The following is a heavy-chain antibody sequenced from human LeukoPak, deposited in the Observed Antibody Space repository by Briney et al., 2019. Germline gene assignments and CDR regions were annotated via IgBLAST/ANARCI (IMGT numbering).Heavy chain of an antibody. Sequence: GGSLRLSCAASGFTFSDYWMTWVRQAPGKGLEWVANIKPDGSEKYYVDSVKGRFTISRDNAKNSLYLQMNSLRAEDTAVYYCARSVSGFDYWGQGTLVTVSS. D-gene: IGHD5/OR15-5a*01. CDR1: GFTFSDYW. V-gene: IGHV3-7*01. J-gene: IGHJ4*02. CDR3: ARSVSGFDY. CDR2: IKPDGSEK.